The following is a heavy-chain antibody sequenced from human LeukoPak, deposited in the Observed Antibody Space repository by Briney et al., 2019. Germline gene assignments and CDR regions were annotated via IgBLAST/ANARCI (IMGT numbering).Heavy chain of an antibody. V-gene: IGHV3-23*01. CDR1: GFTFTSFA. Sequence: PGGSLRLSCAASGFTFTSFAMSWVRQAPGKGLEWVSTISRSGVATYYANSVKGRFTISRDNSKNTLYLQMNSLRAEDTALYYCAKDAGIQLWSTTLDYWGQGTLVTVSS. J-gene: IGHJ4*02. CDR2: ISRSGVAT. D-gene: IGHD5-18*01. CDR3: AKDAGIQLWSTTLDY.